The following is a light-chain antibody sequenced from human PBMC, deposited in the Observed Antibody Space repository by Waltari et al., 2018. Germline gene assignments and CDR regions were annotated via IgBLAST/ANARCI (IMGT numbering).Light chain of an antibody. Sequence: EIVLTQSPATLSWSPGERATPSCRASQNVTMYLAWYQQKPGQAPRLLIHDASNRATGIPARFSGSGSGTDFTLTISSLEPEDFAVYYCQHRSNWRTYTFGQGTKVEIK. CDR2: DAS. CDR3: QHRSNWRTYT. J-gene: IGKJ2*01. V-gene: IGKV3-11*01. CDR1: QNVTMY.